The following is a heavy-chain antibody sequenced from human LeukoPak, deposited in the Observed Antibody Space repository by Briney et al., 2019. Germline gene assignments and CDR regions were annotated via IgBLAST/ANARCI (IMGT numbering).Heavy chain of an antibody. CDR1: GYTFIGYN. D-gene: IGHD6-13*01. Sequence: ASVKVSCKASGYTFIGYNMHWVRQAPGQGLEWMGWINPNSGGTNYAQKSQGRVTMTTDTSISTAYMEVSRLRSDDTAVYYCARVRIGQQLDKYYYYAMDVWGQGTTVTVSS. J-gene: IGHJ6*02. CDR3: ARVRIGQQLDKYYYYAMDV. CDR2: INPNSGGT. V-gene: IGHV1-2*02.